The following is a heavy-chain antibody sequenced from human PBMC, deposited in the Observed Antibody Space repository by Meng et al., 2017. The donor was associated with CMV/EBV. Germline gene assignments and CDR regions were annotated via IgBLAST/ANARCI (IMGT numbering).Heavy chain of an antibody. CDR1: GYTFTGYY. V-gene: IGHV1-2*02. CDR3: ARDPSYSSGWYWFQH. CDR2: INPNSGGT. D-gene: IGHD6-19*01. J-gene: IGHJ1*01. Sequence: ASVKVSCKASGYTFTGYYVHWVRQAPGQGLEWMGWINPNSGGTNYAQKFQGRVTMTRDTSISTAYMELSRLRSDDTAVYYCARDPSYSSGWYWFQHWGQGTLVTVSS.